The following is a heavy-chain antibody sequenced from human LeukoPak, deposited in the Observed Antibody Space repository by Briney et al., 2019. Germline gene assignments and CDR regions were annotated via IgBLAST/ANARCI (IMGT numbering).Heavy chain of an antibody. CDR1: GYTFTSYD. CDR2: VNPNSGNT. Sequence: GASVKVSCKASGYTFTSYDINWVRQATGQGLEWMGWVNPNSGNTGYAQKFPGRVTMTRDTSISTAYMELSSLRSEDTAVYYCARASPDYGSGTHYAFDIWGQGTMVTVSS. J-gene: IGHJ3*02. D-gene: IGHD3-10*01. V-gene: IGHV1-8*01. CDR3: ARASPDYGSGTHYAFDI.